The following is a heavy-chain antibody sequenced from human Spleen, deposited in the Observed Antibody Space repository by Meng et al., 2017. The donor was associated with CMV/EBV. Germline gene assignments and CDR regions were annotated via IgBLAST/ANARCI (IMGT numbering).Heavy chain of an antibody. CDR3: AKDSPGPYGSGSYFDY. V-gene: IGHV3-23*01. CDR2: ISGSGGST. D-gene: IGHD3-10*01. CDR1: GFTFSSYA. Sequence: GFTFSSYAMSWVRQAPGKGLEWVSAISGSGGSTYYADSMKGRFTISRDNSKNTLYLQMNSLRAEDTAVFYCAKDSPGPYGSGSYFDYWGQGTLVTVSS. J-gene: IGHJ4*02.